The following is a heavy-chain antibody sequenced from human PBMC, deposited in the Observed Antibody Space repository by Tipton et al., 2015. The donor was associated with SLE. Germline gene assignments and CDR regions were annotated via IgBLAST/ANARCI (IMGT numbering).Heavy chain of an antibody. CDR1: GGSISNYY. CDR3: ARGGTYHDSSGNIDY. V-gene: IGHV4-39*07. D-gene: IGHD3-22*01. Sequence: TLSLTCTISGGSISNYYWGWIRQPPGKGLEWIGSMYYSGSTYYNPSLKSRVTISLDTSKNQFSLKLSSVTAADTAVYYCARGGTYHDSSGNIDYWGQGTLVTASS. CDR2: MYYSGST. J-gene: IGHJ4*02.